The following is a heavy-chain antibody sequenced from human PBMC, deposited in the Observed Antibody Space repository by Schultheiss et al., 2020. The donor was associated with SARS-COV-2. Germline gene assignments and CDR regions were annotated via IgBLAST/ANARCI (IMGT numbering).Heavy chain of an antibody. J-gene: IGHJ4*02. CDR2: ISGSGGST. D-gene: IGHD3-10*01. CDR3: ASDVLLWFGEPRYFDY. CDR1: GFTFSSYA. V-gene: IGHV3-23*01. Sequence: GGPLRLSCAASGFTFSSYAMSWVRQAPGKGLEWVSAISGSGGSTYYADSVKGRFTISRDNSKNTLYLQMNSLRAEDTAVYYCASDVLLWFGEPRYFDYWGQGTLVTVSS.